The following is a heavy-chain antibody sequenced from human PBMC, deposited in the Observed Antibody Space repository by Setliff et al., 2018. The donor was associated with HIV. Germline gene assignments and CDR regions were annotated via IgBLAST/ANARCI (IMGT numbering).Heavy chain of an antibody. CDR2: IYYSGAT. D-gene: IGHD3-10*01. Sequence: KPSETLSLTCTVSGGSMSSSSHYWGWIRQTPDKGLEWIGIIYYSGATYYNPSLTSRVTISVDTSRNQFSLKLRSVTAADTAAYYCARLGYVSGGFYKTPGPYYFDYWGQGALVTVSS. V-gene: IGHV4-39*01. J-gene: IGHJ4*02. CDR1: GGSMSSSSHY. CDR3: ARLGYVSGGFYKTPGPYYFDY.